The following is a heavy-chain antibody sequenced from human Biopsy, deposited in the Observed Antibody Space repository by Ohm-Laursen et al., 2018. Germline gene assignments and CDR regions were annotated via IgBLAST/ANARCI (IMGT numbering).Heavy chain of an antibody. Sequence: TLSLTCTVSGGSINSYYWSWIRQPPGKGLEWIGYIYYTGSTNYSPSLESRVIMSVDTSKNHFSLRLSSVTAADTAVYYCARRDYRNGFKFDFWGQGTLVTVSS. CDR3: ARRDYRNGFKFDF. CDR2: IYYTGST. CDR1: GGSINSYY. V-gene: IGHV4-59*08. D-gene: IGHD3-16*01. J-gene: IGHJ4*02.